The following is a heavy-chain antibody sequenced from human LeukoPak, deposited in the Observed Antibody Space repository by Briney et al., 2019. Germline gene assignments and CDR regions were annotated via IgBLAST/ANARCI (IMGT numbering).Heavy chain of an antibody. J-gene: IGHJ4*02. CDR2: VHYSGSA. CDR3: ARGQWFRAF. D-gene: IGHD3-10*01. Sequence: TXSLXCAVXXESXSGXYWTWIRQXPGKGLEWIGEVHYSGSATYNPSLKSRVTISVDTSKNQFSLKMNSVTAADTAVYYCARGQWFRAFWSRGTPVTVSS. CDR1: XESXSGXY. V-gene: IGHV4-34*01.